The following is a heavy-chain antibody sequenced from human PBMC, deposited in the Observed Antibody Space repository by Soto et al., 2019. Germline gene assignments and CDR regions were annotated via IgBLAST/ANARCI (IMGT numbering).Heavy chain of an antibody. V-gene: IGHV1-18*01. CDR3: AATGGHYFGLDV. CDR2: ISGYNGNT. Sequence: ASVKVSCKSSDNTFTHYGINWVRQAPGQGLEWMGWISGYNGNTKYAQKFQDRVTMTADTSTRTAFMEVRSLTSDDTGVYFCAATGGHYFGLDVWGQGNTVTVSS. D-gene: IGHD2-8*02. J-gene: IGHJ6*02. CDR1: DNTFTHYG.